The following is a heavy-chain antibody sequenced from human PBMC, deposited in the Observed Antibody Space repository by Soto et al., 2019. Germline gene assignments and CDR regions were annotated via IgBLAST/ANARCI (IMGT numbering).Heavy chain of an antibody. J-gene: IGHJ5*02. D-gene: IGHD5-12*01. CDR3: ARGHGVATTMGWFEP. Sequence: PGESLKISCAASGFTLSSYGMHWVRKAPGKGLEWVAVIYYDGSNKYYADSVKGRFTISRDNSKNMLYLQMNSLRAEDTAVYYCARGHGVATTMGWFEPWGQGTPVTVSS. CDR1: GFTLSSYG. CDR2: IYYDGSNK. V-gene: IGHV3-33*01.